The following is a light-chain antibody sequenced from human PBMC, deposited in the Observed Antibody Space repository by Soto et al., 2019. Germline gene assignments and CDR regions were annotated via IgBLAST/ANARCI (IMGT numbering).Light chain of an antibody. CDR1: QSVRSN. J-gene: IGKJ1*01. V-gene: IGKV3D-15*02. Sequence: PGERATLSCRASQSVRSNLAWYQQKPGQAPRLLMYDASTRATGIPARFSGSGSGTEFTLTISSLQSEDVAVYYCQQYGDSPFTFGQGTKVDIK. CDR2: DAS. CDR3: QQYGDSPFT.